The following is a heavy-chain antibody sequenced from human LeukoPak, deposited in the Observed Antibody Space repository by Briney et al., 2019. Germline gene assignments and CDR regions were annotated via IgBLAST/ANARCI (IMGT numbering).Heavy chain of an antibody. D-gene: IGHD3-3*01. CDR2: ITPLFGTA. J-gene: IGHJ4*02. CDR1: GGTFSKYT. V-gene: IGHV1-69*13. CDR3: ARELPDGLLLGY. Sequence: ASVKVSCKASGGTFSKYTICWVRQRPGQGLEWMGGITPLFGTANYAQKFQGRVTITADESASTAYMELRSLRSDDTAVYYCARELPDGLLLGYWGQGTLVTVSS.